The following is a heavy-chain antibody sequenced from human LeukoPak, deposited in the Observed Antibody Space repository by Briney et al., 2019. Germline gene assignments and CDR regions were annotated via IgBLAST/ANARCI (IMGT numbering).Heavy chain of an antibody. CDR1: GFTFSSYA. J-gene: IGHJ5*02. Sequence: GGSLRLSCAASGFTFSSYAMSWVRQAPGKGLEWVSAISGRGGSTYYADSVKGRFTISRDNSKNTLYLQMNSMRAEETAVYYCAKEVRELYIAVAGTAVWFDPWGQGTLVTVSS. V-gene: IGHV3-23*01. D-gene: IGHD6-19*01. CDR3: AKEVRELYIAVAGTAVWFDP. CDR2: ISGRGGST.